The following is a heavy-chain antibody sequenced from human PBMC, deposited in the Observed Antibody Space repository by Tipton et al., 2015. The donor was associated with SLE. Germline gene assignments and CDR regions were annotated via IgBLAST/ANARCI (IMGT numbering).Heavy chain of an antibody. D-gene: IGHD5-24*01. V-gene: IGHV4-39*07. CDR2: IYYSGST. Sequence: TLSLTCTVSGGSISSSSYYWGWIRPPPGKGLEWIGSIYYSGSTYYNPSLKSRVTISVDTSKNQFSLKLSSVTAADTAVYYCARHRWDGYNLFDYWGQGTLVTVSS. J-gene: IGHJ4*02. CDR1: GGSISSSSYY. CDR3: ARHRWDGYNLFDY.